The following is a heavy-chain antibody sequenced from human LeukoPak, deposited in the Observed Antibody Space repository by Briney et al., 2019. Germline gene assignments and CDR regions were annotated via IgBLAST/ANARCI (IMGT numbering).Heavy chain of an antibody. Sequence: SETLSLTCTVSSESITSSSWSWSRQPPGKGLEWIGYINYIGTTNYNPSLKSRVTISLDTSKNQFYLKVSSVTAADTAVYYCARTLVYFSGSGRNSNCFDPWGQGTLVTVSS. V-gene: IGHV4-59*08. J-gene: IGHJ5*02. CDR2: INYIGTT. CDR1: SESITSSS. CDR3: ARTLVYFSGSGRNSNCFDP. D-gene: IGHD3-10*01.